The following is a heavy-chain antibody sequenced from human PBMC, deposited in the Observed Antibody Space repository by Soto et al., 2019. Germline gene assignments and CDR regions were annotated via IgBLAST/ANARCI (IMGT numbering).Heavy chain of an antibody. V-gene: IGHV1-69*13. J-gene: IGHJ6*02. Sequence: SVKVSCKASGGTFSSYAISWVRQAPGQGLEWMGGIIPIFGTAKYAQKFQGRVTITADESTSTAYMELSSLRSEDTAVYYCAREAADGYNFLGMDVWGEGTTVTVS. CDR3: AREAADGYNFLGMDV. D-gene: IGHD5-12*01. CDR2: IIPIFGTA. CDR1: GGTFSSYA.